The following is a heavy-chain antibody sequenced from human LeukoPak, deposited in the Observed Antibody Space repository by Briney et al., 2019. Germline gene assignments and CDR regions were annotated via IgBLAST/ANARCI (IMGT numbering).Heavy chain of an antibody. V-gene: IGHV3-7*01. CDR1: GFTFSTYW. Sequence: SLRLSCAASGFTFSTYWMAWVRQAPGKGLEWVANIKGDGSEKYHGDSVTGRFTISRDNAKNSLYLQMNSLRAEDTAIYYCASYRVSHGMDVWGQGTTVTVSS. D-gene: IGHD1-26*01. CDR3: ASYRVSHGMDV. J-gene: IGHJ6*02. CDR2: IKGDGSEK.